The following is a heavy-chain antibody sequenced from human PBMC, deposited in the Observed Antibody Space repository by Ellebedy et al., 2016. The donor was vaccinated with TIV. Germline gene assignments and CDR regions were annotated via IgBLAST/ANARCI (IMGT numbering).Heavy chain of an antibody. Sequence: MPSETLSLTCAVSGGSISSSNWWSWVRQPPGKGLEWIGEIYHSGSTNYNPSLKSRVTISVDTSRNHFSLRLSSVTAADTAVYYCARLRLGEFPHPDLWGRGTLVTVSS. CDR1: GGSISSSNW. CDR3: ARLRLGEFPHPDL. CDR2: IYHSGST. J-gene: IGHJ2*01. D-gene: IGHD3-16*01. V-gene: IGHV4-4*02.